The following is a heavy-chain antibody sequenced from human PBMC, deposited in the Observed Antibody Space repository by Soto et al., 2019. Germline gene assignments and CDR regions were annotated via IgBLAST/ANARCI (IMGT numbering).Heavy chain of an antibody. CDR2: ISSSSSYI. D-gene: IGHD6-6*01. CDR3: ARAGLGEYCSSVRGRYNWFDP. V-gene: IGHV3-21*01. Sequence: EVQLVESGGGLVKPGGSLRLSCAASGFTFSSYSMNWVRQAPGKGLEWVSSISSSSSYIYYADSVKGRFTISRDNAKNSLYLQINSLRAEDMAVYYCARAGLGEYCSSVRGRYNWFDPWGQGTQVSVSS. CDR1: GFTFSSYS. J-gene: IGHJ5*02.